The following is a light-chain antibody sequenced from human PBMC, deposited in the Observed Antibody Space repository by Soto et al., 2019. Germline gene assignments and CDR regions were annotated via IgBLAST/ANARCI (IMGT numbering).Light chain of an antibody. CDR1: ESLSSW. J-gene: IGKJ1*01. V-gene: IGKV1-5*03. CDR2: KAS. CDR3: QQYITYPWT. Sequence: DIQMTQSPSTLSASVGDRVTITCRASESLSSWLAWYQQKPGKAPKLLIHKASTLESGVPSRFSGSESRTEFTLTISCLQPDDFATYYCQQYITYPWTFGQGTKVE.